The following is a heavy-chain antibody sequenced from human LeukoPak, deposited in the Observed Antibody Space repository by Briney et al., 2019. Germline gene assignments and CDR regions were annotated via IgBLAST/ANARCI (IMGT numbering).Heavy chain of an antibody. Sequence: AGGSLRLSCAASGFTFSSYAMSWVRQAPGKRLEWVSAISGSGGSTYYAESVKGRFTISRDNSKNTLYLQMNSLRAEDPAVYYCAKDSTIFGVGIFYYYYYMDVWGKGTTVTVSS. CDR3: AKDSTIFGVGIFYYYYYMDV. V-gene: IGHV3-23*01. D-gene: IGHD3-3*01. CDR2: ISGSGGST. CDR1: GFTFSSYA. J-gene: IGHJ6*03.